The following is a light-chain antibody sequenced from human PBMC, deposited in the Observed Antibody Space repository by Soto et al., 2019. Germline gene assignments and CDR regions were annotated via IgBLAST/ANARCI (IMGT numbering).Light chain of an antibody. V-gene: IGKV1-39*01. J-gene: IGKJ1*01. CDR2: AAS. CDR1: QRIGPY. CDR3: QQGYSTPWT. Sequence: IQMTQSPSSLSASVGDRVTITCRASQRIGPYLHWYQQKPGKAPKLLIYAASTLQSGVQSRLSGSGAGTDFTLTMNSLQPEDFATYSCQQGYSTPWTFGQGNKVELK.